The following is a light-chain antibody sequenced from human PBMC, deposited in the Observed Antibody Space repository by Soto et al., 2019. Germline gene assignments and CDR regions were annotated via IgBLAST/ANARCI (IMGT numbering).Light chain of an antibody. J-gene: IGLJ1*01. CDR2: GNS. V-gene: IGLV1-40*01. CDR1: SSNIGAGYD. Sequence: QAVLTQPPSVSGAPGQRVTISCTGSSSNIGAGYDVHWYQQLPGTAPKLLIYGNSNRPSGVPDRFSGSKSGTSASLAITGLQAEDEADYYRQSYDSRGYVFGTGTKLTVL. CDR3: QSYDSRGYV.